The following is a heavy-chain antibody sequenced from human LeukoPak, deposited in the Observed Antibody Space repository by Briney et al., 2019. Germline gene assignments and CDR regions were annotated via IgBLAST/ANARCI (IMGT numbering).Heavy chain of an antibody. CDR1: GGSISSYY. CDR3: ARGYYDILTGYYPFDY. D-gene: IGHD3-9*01. CDR2: IYYSGST. Sequence: SETLSLTCTVSGGSISSYYWSWIRQPPGKGLEWIGYIYYSGSTNYNPSLKSRVTISVDTSKNQFSLKLSSVTTADTAVYYCARGYYDILTGYYPFDYWGQGTLVTVSS. J-gene: IGHJ4*02. V-gene: IGHV4-59*01.